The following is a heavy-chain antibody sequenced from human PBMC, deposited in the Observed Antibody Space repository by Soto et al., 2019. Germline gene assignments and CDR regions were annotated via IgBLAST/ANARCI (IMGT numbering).Heavy chain of an antibody. D-gene: IGHD2-21*02. J-gene: IGHJ4*02. V-gene: IGHV4-34*09. CDR2: IYYSGST. CDR1: GGSFSGYY. CDR3: ARILQGTADFDY. Sequence: SETLSLTCAVYGGSFSGYYWSWIRQHPGKGLEWIGDIYYSGSTSYNPSLKSRVTISVDTSKNQFSLKLSSVTAADTAVYYCARILQGTADFDYWGQGTLVTVSS.